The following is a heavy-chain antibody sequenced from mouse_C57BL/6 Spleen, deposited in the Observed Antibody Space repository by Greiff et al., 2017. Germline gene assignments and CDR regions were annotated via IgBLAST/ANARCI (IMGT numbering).Heavy chain of an antibody. CDR3: ARSDYYGSSRFAY. V-gene: IGHV1-82*01. CDR1: GYAFSSSW. D-gene: IGHD1-1*01. J-gene: IGHJ3*01. Sequence: VKLMESGPELVKPGDSVKISCKASGYAFSSSWMNWVKQRPGKGLEWIGRIYPGDGDTNYNGKFKGKATLTADKSSSTAYMQLSSLTSEDSAVYFCARSDYYGSSRFAYWGQGTLVTVSA. CDR2: IYPGDGDT.